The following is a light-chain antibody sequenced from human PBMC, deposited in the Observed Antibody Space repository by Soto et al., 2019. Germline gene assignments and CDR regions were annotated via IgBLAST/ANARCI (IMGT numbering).Light chain of an antibody. J-gene: IGKJ1*01. CDR2: GAS. CDR1: QSVATD. CDR3: QQYNNWPLT. V-gene: IGKV3D-15*01. Sequence: EAVLTQSPSTLSEFPGERSTLCRGASQSVATDLAWYQQRPGQAPRLLIHGASSRATGIPDRFSGSGSGTDFTLTISRLQSEDFAVYYCQQYNNWPLTFGQGTKVDIK.